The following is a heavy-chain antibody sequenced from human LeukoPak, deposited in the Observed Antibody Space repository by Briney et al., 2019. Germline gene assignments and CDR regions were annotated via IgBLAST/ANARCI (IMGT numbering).Heavy chain of an antibody. V-gene: IGHV4-39*01. CDR1: GDSISRTSYY. J-gene: IGHJ6*02. CDR2: IYYRGRT. Sequence: SETLSLTCTVSGDSISRTSYYWGWIRQPPGKGLEWIGSIYYRGRTYYNPSLKSRVTISVDTPKNKFSLKLSSVTAADTAVYFCARPNIAVAGPHYYYGMDVWGQGTTVTVSS. CDR3: ARPNIAVAGPHYYYGMDV. D-gene: IGHD6-19*01.